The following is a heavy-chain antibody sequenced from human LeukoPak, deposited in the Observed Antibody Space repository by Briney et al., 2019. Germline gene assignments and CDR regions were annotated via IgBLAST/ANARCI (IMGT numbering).Heavy chain of an antibody. D-gene: IGHD2-8*02. J-gene: IGHJ3*02. CDR2: INSDGSST. V-gene: IGHV3-74*01. Sequence: PGGSLRLSCAVSGFTFSSYWMHWVRQAPGKGLVWVSRINSDGSSTNYADSVKGRFTISRDDAKNTLYLQMNSLRDEDTAVYCCAREFRVLPDIWGQGTMVTVSS. CDR3: AREFRVLPDI. CDR1: GFTFSSYW.